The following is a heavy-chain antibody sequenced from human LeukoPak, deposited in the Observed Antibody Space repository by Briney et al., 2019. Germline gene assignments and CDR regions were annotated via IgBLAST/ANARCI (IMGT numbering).Heavy chain of an antibody. Sequence: GRSLRLSCAASGFTFDDYAMHWVRQAPGKGLEWVAFIRYDGSNKYYADSVKGRFTISRDNSKNTLYLQMNSLRAEDTAVYYCAKGSGCSYGYEHDYWGQGTLVTVSS. V-gene: IGHV3-30*02. D-gene: IGHD5-18*01. CDR3: AKGSGCSYGYEHDY. CDR2: IRYDGSNK. J-gene: IGHJ4*02. CDR1: GFTFDDYA.